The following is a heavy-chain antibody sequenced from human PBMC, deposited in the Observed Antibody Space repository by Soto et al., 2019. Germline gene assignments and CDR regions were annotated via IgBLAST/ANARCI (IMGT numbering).Heavy chain of an antibody. D-gene: IGHD3-10*01. CDR3: AKDRRVPGSGSYYRYFDY. CDR1: GFTFSSYA. V-gene: IGHV3-23*01. Sequence: GGSLRLSCAASGFTFSSYAMSWVRQAPGKGLEWVSAISGSGGSTYYADSVKGRFTISRDNSKNTLYLQMNSLRAEDTAVYYCAKDRRVPGSGSYYRYFDYWGQGTLVTVSS. CDR2: ISGSGGST. J-gene: IGHJ4*02.